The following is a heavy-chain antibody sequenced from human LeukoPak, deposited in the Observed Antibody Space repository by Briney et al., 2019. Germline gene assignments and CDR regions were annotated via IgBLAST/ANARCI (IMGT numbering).Heavy chain of an antibody. D-gene: IGHD2-2*03. V-gene: IGHV3-23*01. J-gene: IGHJ3*02. CDR3: AIPTCSGSGYCSTSDPFHT. CDR1: GFTFDNYG. CDR2: ISGSGGRT. Sequence: PGGSLRLSCAASGFTFDNYGIGWVRQAPGKGLEWVSGISGSGGRTYYADSVKGRFTISRDNSKNTLSLQLNSLGVEDTATYYCAIPTCSGSGYCSTSDPFHTWGQGTMVTVSS.